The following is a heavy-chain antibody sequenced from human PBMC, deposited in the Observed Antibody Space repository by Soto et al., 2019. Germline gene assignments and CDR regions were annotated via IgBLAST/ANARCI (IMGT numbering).Heavy chain of an antibody. CDR2: IWYDGSNK. CDR1: GFTFSSYG. Sequence: GGSLRLSCAASGFTFSSYGMRWVRQAPGKGLEWVAVIWYDGSNKYYADSVKGRFTISRDNSKNTLYLQMNSLRAEDTAVYYCARDLGYCSGGSCYSAYYYYGMDVWGQGTTVTVSS. D-gene: IGHD2-15*01. V-gene: IGHV3-33*01. CDR3: ARDLGYCSGGSCYSAYYYYGMDV. J-gene: IGHJ6*02.